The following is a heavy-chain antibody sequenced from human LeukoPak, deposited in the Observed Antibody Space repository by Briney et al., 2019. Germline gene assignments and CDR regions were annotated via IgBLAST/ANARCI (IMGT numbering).Heavy chain of an antibody. D-gene: IGHD1-1*01. CDR1: GFTFSSYA. CDR3: ARNRNDGIFGINY. J-gene: IGHJ4*02. V-gene: IGHV3-23*01. Sequence: GGSLRLSCAASGFTFSSYAMSWVRQAPGKGLEWVSAISGSGGSTYYADSVKGRFTISRDNSKNTLYLQMNSLRAEDTAVYYCARNRNDGIFGINYWGQGTLVTVSS. CDR2: ISGSGGST.